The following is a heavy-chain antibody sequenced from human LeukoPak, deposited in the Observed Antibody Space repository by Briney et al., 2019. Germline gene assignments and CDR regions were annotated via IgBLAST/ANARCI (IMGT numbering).Heavy chain of an antibody. CDR3: ANLPGGVHYYYYMDV. D-gene: IGHD3-16*01. CDR1: GFTFRSYW. Sequence: GGSLRLSCAASGFTFRSYWMSWVRQAPGKGLEWVSANSGSGGSTYYADSVKGRFTISRDNSKNTLYLQMNSLRAGDTAVYYCANLPGGVHYYYYMDVWGKGTTVTVSS. CDR2: NSGSGGST. V-gene: IGHV3-23*01. J-gene: IGHJ6*03.